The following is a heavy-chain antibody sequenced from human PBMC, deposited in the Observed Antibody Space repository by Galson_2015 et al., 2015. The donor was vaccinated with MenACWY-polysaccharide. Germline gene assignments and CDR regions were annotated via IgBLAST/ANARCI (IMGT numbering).Heavy chain of an antibody. CDR3: VSPGTSCHVGLDY. D-gene: IGHD2-2*01. V-gene: IGHV3-48*03. CDR1: GFTSSSY. Sequence: SLRLSCAASGFTSSSYDFEVNWLRQATGLELEWVSYISSGSGNTIYYADSVKSRFTISRDNAKNSLNRQMNNLRAEDSAIYYWVSPGTSCHVGLDYWGQGTLVAVSS. J-gene: IGHJ4*02. CDR2: ISSGSGNTI.